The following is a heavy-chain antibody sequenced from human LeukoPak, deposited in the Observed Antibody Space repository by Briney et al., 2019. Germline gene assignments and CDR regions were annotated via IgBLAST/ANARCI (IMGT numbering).Heavy chain of an antibody. V-gene: IGHV3-49*03. CDR1: GITFGDYA. CDR2: IRSKAYGGTT. J-gene: IGHJ4*02. D-gene: IGHD3-22*01. Sequence: GGSLRLSCTAAGITFGDYAMSWFRQAPGKGLEWVGFIRSKAYGGTTEYAASVKGRFTISRDDSKSIAYLQMNSLKTEDTAVYYCTRDRVHYYDSIRLDYWGQGTLVTVSS. CDR3: TRDRVHYYDSIRLDY.